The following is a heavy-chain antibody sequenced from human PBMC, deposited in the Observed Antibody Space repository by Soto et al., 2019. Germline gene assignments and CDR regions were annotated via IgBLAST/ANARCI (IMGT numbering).Heavy chain of an antibody. J-gene: IGHJ4*02. Sequence: GASVKVSCKASGYTFTSYYMHWVRQAPGEGLEWMGIINPSGGSTSYAQKFQGRVTMTRDTSTSTVYMELSSLRSEDTAVYYCATRYSGHLGAFDYWGQGTLVTVSS. D-gene: IGHD1-26*01. V-gene: IGHV1-46*01. CDR1: GYTFTSYY. CDR3: ATRYSGHLGAFDY. CDR2: INPSGGST.